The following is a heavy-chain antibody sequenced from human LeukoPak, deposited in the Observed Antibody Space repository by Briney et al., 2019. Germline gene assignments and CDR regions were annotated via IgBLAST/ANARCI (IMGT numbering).Heavy chain of an antibody. V-gene: IGHV5-51*01. Sequence: GESLKISCKGSGYSFSSYWIAWVRQMPGKGLEWMGIIHPGNSETTYNPSFQGQVTISADKSISTAYLQWSSLKASDTAMYYCARRLSSIAAAGANDYWGQGTLVTVSS. CDR3: ARRLSSIAAAGANDY. CDR1: GYSFSSYW. D-gene: IGHD6-13*01. J-gene: IGHJ4*02. CDR2: IHPGNSET.